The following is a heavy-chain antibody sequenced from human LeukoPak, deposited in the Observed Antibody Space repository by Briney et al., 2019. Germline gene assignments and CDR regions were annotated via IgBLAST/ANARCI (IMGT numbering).Heavy chain of an antibody. J-gene: IGHJ4*02. CDR2: ISAYNGNT. CDR1: GGTFSSYA. CDR3: ARDAPHYDSSESPDPFDY. V-gene: IGHV1-18*01. Sequence: ASVKVSCKASGGTFSSYAISWVRQAPGQGLEWMGWISAYNGNTNYAQKLQGRVTMTTDTSTSTAYMELRSLRSDDTAVYYCARDAPHYDSSESPDPFDYWGQGTLVTVSS. D-gene: IGHD3-22*01.